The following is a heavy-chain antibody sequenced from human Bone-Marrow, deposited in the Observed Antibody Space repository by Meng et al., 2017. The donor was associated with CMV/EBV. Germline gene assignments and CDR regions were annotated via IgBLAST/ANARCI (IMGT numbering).Heavy chain of an antibody. CDR2: IYSGGST. CDR1: GFTVSSNY. V-gene: IGHV3-66*02. Sequence: GESLKISCAASGFTVSSNYMSWVRQAPGKGLEWVSVIYSGGSTYYADSVKGRFTISRDNSKNTLYLQMNSLRAEDTAVYYCAREPYDSSGIRYDYWGQGTLVTVSS. CDR3: AREPYDSSGIRYDY. J-gene: IGHJ4*02. D-gene: IGHD3-22*01.